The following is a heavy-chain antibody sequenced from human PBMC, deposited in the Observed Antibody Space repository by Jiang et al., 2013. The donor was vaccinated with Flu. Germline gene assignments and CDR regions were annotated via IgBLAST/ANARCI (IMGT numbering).Heavy chain of an antibody. CDR1: GITFSDYY. CDR3: ARYPRTIRGTNRWFDS. J-gene: IGHJ5*01. D-gene: IGHD3-10*01. V-gene: IGHV3-74*01. CDR2: INGDGTTS. Sequence: GGSLRLSCTASGITFSDYYMHWVRQAPGKGLVWVSHINGDGTTSNYADSVKGRFTISRGNARYTLYLRMSSLRAEDTAVYYCARYPRTIRGTNRWFDSWGQGTLVNVFS.